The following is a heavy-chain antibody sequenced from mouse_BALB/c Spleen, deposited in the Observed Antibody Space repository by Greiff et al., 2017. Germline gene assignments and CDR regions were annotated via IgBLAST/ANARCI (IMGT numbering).Heavy chain of an antibody. J-gene: IGHJ2*01. CDR2: IYPGDGDT. V-gene: IGHV1-87*01. Sequence: QVQLKESGAELARPGASVKLSCKASGYTFTSYWMQWVKQRPGQGLEWIGAIYPGDGDTRYTQKFKGKATLTADKSSSTAYMQLSSLASEDSAVYYCARSTTVVAVDYWGQGTTLTVSS. D-gene: IGHD1-1*01. CDR3: ARSTTVVAVDY. CDR1: GYTFTSYW.